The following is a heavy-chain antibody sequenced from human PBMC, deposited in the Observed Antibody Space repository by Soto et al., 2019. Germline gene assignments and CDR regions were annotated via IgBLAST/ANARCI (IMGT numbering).Heavy chain of an antibody. V-gene: IGHV1-8*01. CDR3: AREHSSSWRFDY. D-gene: IGHD6-13*01. CDR1: GYTFTSYD. J-gene: IGHJ4*02. CDR2: LNPNSGNT. Sequence: QVQLLQSGAEVKKLGASVKVSCKASGYTFTSYDINWVRQATGQGPGWRGWLNPNSGNTGYAKKFQGRVTMTRNTSIRTAYMELSSLRSEDTAVYYCAREHSSSWRFDYWGQGTLVTVSS.